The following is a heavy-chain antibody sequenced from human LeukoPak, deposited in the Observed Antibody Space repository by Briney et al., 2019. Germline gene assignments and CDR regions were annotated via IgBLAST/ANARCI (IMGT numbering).Heavy chain of an antibody. J-gene: IGHJ4*02. D-gene: IGHD3-10*01. Sequence: SETLSLTCAVYGGSFSGYYWSWIRQPPGKGLEWIGEINHSGSTNYNPSLKSRVTISVDTSKNQFSLKLSSVTAADTAVYYCARGGEGNYGSGRRGQGIDYWGQGTLVTVSS. V-gene: IGHV4-34*01. CDR2: INHSGST. CDR1: GGSFSGYY. CDR3: ARGGEGNYGSGRRGQGIDY.